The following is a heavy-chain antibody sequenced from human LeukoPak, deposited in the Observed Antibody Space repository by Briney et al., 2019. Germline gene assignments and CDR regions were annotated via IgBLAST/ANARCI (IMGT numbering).Heavy chain of an antibody. D-gene: IGHD1-7*01. CDR1: GFTFSDYY. CDR2: IRPDGSQD. Sequence: GGSLRLSCAAYGFTFSDYYMTWLRQAPGKGLEWVASIRPDGSQDYYMDSVKGRFTISRGNAENSLFLQMNSLRAEDTAVYFCARLMGTVTTYDFWGQGTLVRVSS. J-gene: IGHJ4*02. V-gene: IGHV3-7*01. CDR3: ARLMGTVTTYDF.